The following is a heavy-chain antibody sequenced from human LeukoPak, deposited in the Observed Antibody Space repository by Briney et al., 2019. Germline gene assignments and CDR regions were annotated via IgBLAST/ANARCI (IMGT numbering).Heavy chain of an antibody. CDR2: IYHSEST. J-gene: IGHJ4*02. Sequence: PSETLSLTCDVSGYSIRSGYYWGWIRQPPGKGLEWIGSIYHSESTYYNPSLKSRVTVSVDTSKNQFSLKVNSVTAADTAVYYCATLGYSSSSEVDWGQGTLVTVSS. CDR1: GYSIRSGYY. V-gene: IGHV4-38-2*01. CDR3: ATLGYSSSSEVD. D-gene: IGHD6-6*01.